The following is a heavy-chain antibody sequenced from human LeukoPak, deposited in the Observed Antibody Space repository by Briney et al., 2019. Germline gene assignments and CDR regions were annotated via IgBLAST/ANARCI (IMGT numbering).Heavy chain of an antibody. CDR2: IHTSGSA. D-gene: IGHD4-17*01. CDR1: GSSFNTYY. CDR3: ARDIVYLIDEDYG. V-gene: IGHV4-4*07. J-gene: IGHJ4*02. Sequence: SETLSLTCSVSGSSFNTYYWSWIRQPAGKALEWIGRIHTSGSADYSPSLQSRVTISVDMSKKEFSLKLTSVTAADTAVYYCARDIVYLIDEDYGWGQGILVIVSS.